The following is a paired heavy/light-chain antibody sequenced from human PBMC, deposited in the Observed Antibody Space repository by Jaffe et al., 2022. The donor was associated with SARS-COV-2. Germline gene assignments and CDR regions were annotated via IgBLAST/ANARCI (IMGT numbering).Light chain of an antibody. CDR1: SSDVGGYNY. Sequence: QSALTQPRSVSGSPGQSVTISCTGTSSDVGGYNYVSWYQQHPGKAPKVMIYDVSKRPSGVPDRFSGSKSGNTASLTISGLQAEDEADYFCCSYAGTSVLFGGGTKLTVL. CDR2: DVS. J-gene: IGLJ2*01. V-gene: IGLV2-11*01. CDR3: CSYAGTSVL.
Heavy chain of an antibody. CDR2: VYPSDSDI. V-gene: IGHV5-51*01. CDR1: GYSFTSYW. D-gene: IGHD3-3*01. J-gene: IGHJ4*02. CDR3: ARASTTYGVVTV. Sequence: EVQLMQSGPEVKKPGESLKISCKGSGYSFTSYWIAWVRQMPGKGLEWMGIVYPSDSDIRYSPSFQGQVTISVDKSISTAYLQWSTLKASDTAVYYCARASTTYGVVTVWGQGTLVTVSS.